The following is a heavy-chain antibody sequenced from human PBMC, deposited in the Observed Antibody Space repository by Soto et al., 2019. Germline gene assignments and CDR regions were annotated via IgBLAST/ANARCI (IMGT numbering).Heavy chain of an antibody. D-gene: IGHD2-21*02. CDR1: GGSISSSDYY. Sequence: SETLSLTCTVSGGSISSSDYYWSWIRQPPGKGLEWIGYIYYSGSTYYNPSLKSRVTISVDTSKNQFSLKLSSVTAADTAVYYCARERIYGGNLADYWGQGTLVTVSS. J-gene: IGHJ4*02. CDR3: ARERIYGGNLADY. V-gene: IGHV4-30-4*01. CDR2: IYYSGST.